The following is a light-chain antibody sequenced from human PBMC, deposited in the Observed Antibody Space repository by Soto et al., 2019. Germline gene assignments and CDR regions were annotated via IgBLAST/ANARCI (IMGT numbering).Light chain of an antibody. J-gene: IGKJ2*01. CDR1: QSVLYSSNNKNY. V-gene: IGKV4-1*01. Sequence: DIVMTQSPDSLAVSLGERATINCKSSQSVLYSSNNKNYLAWYQQKPGQPPNLLIYWASTRESGVPDRFSGSGSGTDFTLTISSLQAEDVAVYYCQQYYTTPQTFGQGTKLEIK. CDR2: WAS. CDR3: QQYYTTPQT.